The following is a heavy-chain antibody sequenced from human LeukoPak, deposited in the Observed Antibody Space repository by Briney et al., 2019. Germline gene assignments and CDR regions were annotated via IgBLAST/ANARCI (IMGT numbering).Heavy chain of an antibody. V-gene: IGHV3-48*03. Sequence: GGSLRLSCAASGFTFSSYEMNWVRQAPGKGLEWVSYISSSGNTIYYADSVKGRFTISRDNAKNSLYLQMNSLRAGDTAVYYCARWAAAIGIDWFDPWGQGTLVTVSS. J-gene: IGHJ5*02. CDR2: ISSSGNTI. CDR1: GFTFSSYE. D-gene: IGHD2-2*01. CDR3: ARWAAAIGIDWFDP.